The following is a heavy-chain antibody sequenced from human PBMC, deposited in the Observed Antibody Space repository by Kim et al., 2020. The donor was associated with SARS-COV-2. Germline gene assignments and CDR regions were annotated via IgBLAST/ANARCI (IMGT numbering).Heavy chain of an antibody. V-gene: IGHV3-23*01. CDR1: GFTFSSYA. CDR3: AKDDGGPGIAAAKDY. CDR2: ISGSGGST. D-gene: IGHD6-13*01. Sequence: GGSLRLSCAASGFTFSSYAMSWVRQAPGKGLEWVSAISGSGGSTYYADSVKGRFTISRDNSKNTLYLQMNSLRAEDTAVYYCAKDDGGPGIAAAKDYWGQGNLVTVSS. J-gene: IGHJ4*02.